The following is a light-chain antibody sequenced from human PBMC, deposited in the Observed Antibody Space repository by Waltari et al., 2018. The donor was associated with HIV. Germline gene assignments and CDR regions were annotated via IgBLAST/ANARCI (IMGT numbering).Light chain of an antibody. J-gene: IGLJ2*01. CDR1: SSHFGLYNF. Sequence: QSALTQPASVSGSPGQSVTISCTGTSSHFGLYNFVSWYQQYPCNVPKVILYDVTSRPSGVPHRFSGSRSGNTASLTISGLQVDDEAVYYCSTHTTNDTLEFGGGTKLTVL. CDR3: STHTTNDTLE. CDR2: DVT. V-gene: IGLV2-14*03.